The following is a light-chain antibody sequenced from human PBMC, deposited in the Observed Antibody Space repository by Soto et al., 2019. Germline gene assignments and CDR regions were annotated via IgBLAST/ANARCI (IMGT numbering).Light chain of an antibody. Sequence: QSVLTQPPSASGTPGQRVTISCSGSSSNIGSHTVNWYQQLPGTAPRLFIYNTYYRPSGVPDRFSGSKSGTSASLAISGLQSEDEADYYCAAWDDSLNGVVFGGGTKLTVL. CDR1: SSNIGSHT. V-gene: IGLV1-44*01. CDR2: NTY. J-gene: IGLJ2*01. CDR3: AAWDDSLNGVV.